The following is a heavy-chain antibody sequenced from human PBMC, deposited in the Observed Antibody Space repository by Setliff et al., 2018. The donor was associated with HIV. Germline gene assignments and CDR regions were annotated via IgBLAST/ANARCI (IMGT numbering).Heavy chain of an antibody. J-gene: IGHJ4*02. D-gene: IGHD3-3*01. CDR3: ASGDNFWSGSYY. CDR2: IFHSENT. V-gene: IGHV4-4*02. CDR1: GGSISSSNW. Sequence: SETLSLTCAVSGGSISSSNWWSWVSQPPGKGLEWIGEIFHSENTNYNPSLKSRVTISVDKSKNQFSLKVTSVTAADTAVYYCASGDNFWSGSYYWGQGTPVTVSS.